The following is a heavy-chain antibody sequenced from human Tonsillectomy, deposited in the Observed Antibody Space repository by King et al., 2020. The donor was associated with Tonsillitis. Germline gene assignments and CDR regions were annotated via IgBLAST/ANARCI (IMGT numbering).Heavy chain of an antibody. Sequence: HVQLVESGGGVVQPGTSLRLSCAASGFTFRSYGIHWVRQAPGKGLEWVAVIIHDGSDKSYADFGRGRFTIPRDNSKNMVYLKMDSLRIDDTAVYYLAASGVVITGGGAFDVWGEGTMVTVSS. J-gene: IGHJ3*01. CDR1: GFTFRSYG. V-gene: IGHV3-33*01. CDR3: AASGVVITGGGAFDV. D-gene: IGHD3-3*01. CDR2: IIHDGSDK.